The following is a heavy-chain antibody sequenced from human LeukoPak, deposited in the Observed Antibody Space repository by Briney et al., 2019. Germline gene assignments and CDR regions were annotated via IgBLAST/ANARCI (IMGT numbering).Heavy chain of an antibody. CDR3: ASINLSGWYLFDY. Sequence: PSETLSLTCAVYGGSFSGYYWSWIRQPPGKGLEWIGYIYYSGSTNYNPSLKSRVTISVDTSKNQFSLKLSSVTAADTAVYYCASINLSGWYLFDYWGQGTLVTVSS. J-gene: IGHJ4*02. D-gene: IGHD6-19*01. V-gene: IGHV4-59*01. CDR1: GGSFSGYY. CDR2: IYYSGST.